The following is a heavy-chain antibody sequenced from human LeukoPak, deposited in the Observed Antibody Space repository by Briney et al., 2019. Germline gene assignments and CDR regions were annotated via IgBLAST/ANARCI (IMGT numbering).Heavy chain of an antibody. CDR3: AKGPEQWRDTEYFQH. V-gene: IGHV3-30*18. CDR2: ISYDGSNK. D-gene: IGHD6-19*01. J-gene: IGHJ1*01. CDR1: GFTFSSYG. Sequence: PGGSLRLSCAASGFTFSSYGMHWVRQAPGKGLEGVAVISYDGSNKYYADSVKGRFTISRDNSKNKLYLQMNSLGAEDTAVYYCAKGPEQWRDTEYFQHWGQGTLVTVSS.